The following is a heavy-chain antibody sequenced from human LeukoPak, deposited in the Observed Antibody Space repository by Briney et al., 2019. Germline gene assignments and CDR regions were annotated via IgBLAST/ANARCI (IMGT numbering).Heavy chain of an antibody. CDR3: GLGYSSTWRTPAAIDY. D-gene: IGHD6-13*01. J-gene: IGHJ4*02. V-gene: IGHV4-59*01. Sequence: SETLSLTCTVSGGSISSYYWSWIRQPPGKGLEWIGYMYYTGSTNYNSSLNSRVTISVDTSKNQFSLKLSSVTAADTAVYYCGLGYSSTWRTPAAIDYWGQGTLVTVSS. CDR2: MYYTGST. CDR1: GGSISSYY.